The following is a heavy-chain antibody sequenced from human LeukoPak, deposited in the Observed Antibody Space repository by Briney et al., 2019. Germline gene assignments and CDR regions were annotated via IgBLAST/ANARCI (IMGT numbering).Heavy chain of an antibody. Sequence: SETLSLTCTVSGGSISSGSYYWGWIRQPPGKGLEWIGSIYYSGSTYYNPSLKSRVTISVDTSKNQFSLKLSSVTAADTAVYYCARKAYYGILTGLKRDDAFDIWGQGTMVTVSS. CDR2: IYYSGST. V-gene: IGHV4-39*07. J-gene: IGHJ3*02. CDR1: GGSISSGSYY. D-gene: IGHD3-9*01. CDR3: ARKAYYGILTGLKRDDAFDI.